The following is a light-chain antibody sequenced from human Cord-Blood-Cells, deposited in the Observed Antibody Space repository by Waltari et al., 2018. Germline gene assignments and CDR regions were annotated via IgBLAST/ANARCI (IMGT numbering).Light chain of an antibody. Sequence: QSALTQPASVSGSPGQSITISCTGTSSDVGGYNHVSWYQQHPGKAPQLMIYDVSKRPSGVSNRFSGSKSGNTASLTISGLQAEDEADYYCSSYTSSSTLRVFGTGTKVTVL. V-gene: IGLV2-14*01. CDR2: DVS. J-gene: IGLJ1*01. CDR1: SSDVGGYNH. CDR3: SSYTSSSTLRV.